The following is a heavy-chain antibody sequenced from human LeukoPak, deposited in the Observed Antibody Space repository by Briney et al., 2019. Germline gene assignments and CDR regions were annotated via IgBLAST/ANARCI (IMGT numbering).Heavy chain of an antibody. CDR2: IGGRDVRT. V-gene: IGHV3-23*01. CDR1: GFTFTGHT. J-gene: IGHJ4*02. CDR3: AKDPNPFYDFWSGYK. Sequence: QSGGSLRLSCAASGFTFTGHTMTWLRQAPGKGLEWVSIIGGRDVRTYYADSVKGRFTISRDNSKNTLYLQMNSLRGEDTAVYYCAKDPNPFYDFWSGYKWGQGTLVTVSS. D-gene: IGHD3-3*01.